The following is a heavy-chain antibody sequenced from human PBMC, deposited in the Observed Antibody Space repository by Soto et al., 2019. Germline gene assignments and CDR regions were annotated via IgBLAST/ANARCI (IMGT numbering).Heavy chain of an antibody. Sequence: ASVKVSCTASGYTFTSYGISWVRQAPGQGLEWMGWISAYNGNTNYAQKLQGRVTMTTDTSTSTAYMELRSLRSDDTAVYYCARELDYGDYVRLDYWGQGTLVTVSS. CDR2: ISAYNGNT. CDR3: ARELDYGDYVRLDY. CDR1: GYTFTSYG. J-gene: IGHJ4*02. D-gene: IGHD4-17*01. V-gene: IGHV1-18*04.